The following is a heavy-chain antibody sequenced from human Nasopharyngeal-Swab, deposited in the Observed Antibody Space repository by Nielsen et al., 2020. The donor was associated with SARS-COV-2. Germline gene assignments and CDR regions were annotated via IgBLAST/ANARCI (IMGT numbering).Heavy chain of an antibody. J-gene: IGHJ4*02. V-gene: IGHV4-61*02. CDR1: GGSLRSGSYS. CDR2: IYTSGST. CDR3: ARGGNYGDYAFVN. D-gene: IGHD4-17*01. Sequence: TLSLTRTVSGGSLRSGSYSLGWIRQPAGKGLEWIGRIYTSGSTNYNPSLKSRVTISVDTSKNQFSLKLSSVTAADTAVYYCARGGNYGDYAFVNWGQGTLVTVSS.